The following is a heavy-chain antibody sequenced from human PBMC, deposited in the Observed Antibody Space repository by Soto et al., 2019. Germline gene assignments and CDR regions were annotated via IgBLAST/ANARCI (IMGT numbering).Heavy chain of an antibody. CDR2: NNHRGST. V-gene: IGHV4-34*01. CDR3: ARGYSKYHDFWSGYGPLHYYYGMDV. Sequence: SETLSLTWTVYGGSLSGYYWSWIRQPPGKGLEWNGGNNHRGSTNYTPSLNTRFTISVDTSKNQFSLKLSSVTAADTAVYYCARGYSKYHDFWSGYGPLHYYYGMDVWGQGTTVTVSS. D-gene: IGHD3-3*01. CDR1: GGSLSGYY. J-gene: IGHJ6*02.